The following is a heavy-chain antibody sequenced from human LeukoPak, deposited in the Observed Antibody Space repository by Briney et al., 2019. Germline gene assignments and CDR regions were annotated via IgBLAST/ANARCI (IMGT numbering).Heavy chain of an antibody. J-gene: IGHJ4*02. D-gene: IGHD5-18*01. V-gene: IGHV4-39*07. Sequence: SETLSLTCTVSGGSISSSSYYWGWTRQPPGKGLEWIGSIYYSGSTYYNPPLKSRVTISVDTSKNQFSLKLSSVTAADTAVYYCARDSGYSYGHFDYWGQGTLVTVSS. CDR3: ARDSGYSYGHFDY. CDR1: GGSISSSSYY. CDR2: IYYSGST.